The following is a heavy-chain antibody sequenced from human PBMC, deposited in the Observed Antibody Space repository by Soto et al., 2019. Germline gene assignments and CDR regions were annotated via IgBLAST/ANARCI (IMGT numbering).Heavy chain of an antibody. V-gene: IGHV4-4*07. D-gene: IGHD6-19*01. J-gene: IGHJ6*04. CDR3: ARDREAGYNFYYGMDV. Sequence: SETLSLTCIVSGADINTYSWTWIRQPAAKGLEWIGRIYTSASINYNPSLKGRVTLSVDTSTNQVSLRLASVTAADTAIYYCARDREAGYNFYYGMDVWGKGTTVTVSS. CDR1: GADINTYS. CDR2: IYTSASI.